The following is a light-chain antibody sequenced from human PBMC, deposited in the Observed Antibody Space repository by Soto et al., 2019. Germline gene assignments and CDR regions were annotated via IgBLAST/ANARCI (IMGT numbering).Light chain of an antibody. CDR2: EVS. J-gene: IGLJ1*01. V-gene: IGLV2-14*01. CDR1: SRDVGGYNY. Sequence: QSALTQPASVSGSPGQSITISCTGTSRDVGGYNYVSWYQQHPGKAHKLMISEVSNRPSGVSNRFSGSKSANTASLTISGLQAEDEADYYCSSYTSISTYVFGTGTKLTVL. CDR3: SSYTSISTYV.